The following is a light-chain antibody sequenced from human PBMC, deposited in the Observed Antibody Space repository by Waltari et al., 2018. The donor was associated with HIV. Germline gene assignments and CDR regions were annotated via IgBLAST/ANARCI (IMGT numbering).Light chain of an antibody. CDR3: QQYNDWPGT. J-gene: IGKJ1*01. CDR2: GAS. CDR1: QSISSD. V-gene: IGKV3-15*01. Sequence: EIVMTPSPDTVSVSPGERATLSCRASQSISSDLAWYQHKPGQAPRLLIYGASNRAADIPARFSGSGSGTAFTLTISSLQPEDFGLYFCQQYNDWPGTFGQGTKVEI.